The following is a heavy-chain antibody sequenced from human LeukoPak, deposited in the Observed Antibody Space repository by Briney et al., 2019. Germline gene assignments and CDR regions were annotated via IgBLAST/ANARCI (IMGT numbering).Heavy chain of an antibody. CDR3: AKDSYYYYIDV. Sequence: PGGSLRLSCAASGFTFSTYSMDWVRQAPGKGLEWVSSITSSSTFIYYADSVKGRFTISRDNAKNSLYLQMNSLRAEDTAVYYCAKDSYYYYIDVWGKGTTVTVSS. CDR1: GFTFSTYS. V-gene: IGHV3-21*01. J-gene: IGHJ6*03. CDR2: ITSSSTFI.